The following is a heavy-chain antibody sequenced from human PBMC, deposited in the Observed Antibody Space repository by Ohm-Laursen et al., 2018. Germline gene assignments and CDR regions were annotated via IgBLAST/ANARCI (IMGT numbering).Heavy chain of an antibody. D-gene: IGHD5-12*01. CDR3: AKEQVTTTLDC. CDR2: ISSSGGAA. Sequence: LRLSCAASGFTFRSYAMTWVRQAPGKELEWVSTISSSGGAAYYADSVKGRFTISRDNPKNTLFLQMNSLTADDTAVYYCAKEQVTTTLDCWGQGILVTVSS. J-gene: IGHJ4*02. CDR1: GFTFRSYA. V-gene: IGHV3-23*01.